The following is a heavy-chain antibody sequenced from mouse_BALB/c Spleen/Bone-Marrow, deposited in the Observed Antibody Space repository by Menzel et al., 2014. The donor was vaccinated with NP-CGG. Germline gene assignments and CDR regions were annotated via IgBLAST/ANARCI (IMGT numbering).Heavy chain of an antibody. CDR3: ARDHYYGYFDY. V-gene: IGHV2-6-7*01. CDR1: GFSLTGYG. J-gene: IGHJ2*01. CDR2: IWGDGST. Sequence: QVQLKESGPGLVAPSQSLSIPCTVSGFSLTGYGVNWVRQPPGKGLEWLGMIWGDGSTDYNSALKSRLSISKDNSKSQVFLKMNSLQTDDTARYYCARDHYYGYFDYWGQGTTLTVSS. D-gene: IGHD1-2*01.